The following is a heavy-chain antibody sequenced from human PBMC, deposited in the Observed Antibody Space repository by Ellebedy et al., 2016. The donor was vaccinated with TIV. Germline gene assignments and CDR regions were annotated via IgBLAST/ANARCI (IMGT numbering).Heavy chain of an antibody. Sequence: SLKISXAASGFTFDDYAMHWVRQAPGKGLEWVSGISWDSSTIGYADSVRGRFTISRDNAKNSLHLQMNSLRAEDTALYYCAKDHYYGSGINDAFDIWGQGTMVTVSS. D-gene: IGHD3-10*01. CDR3: AKDHYYGSGINDAFDI. J-gene: IGHJ3*02. CDR2: ISWDSSTI. CDR1: GFTFDDYA. V-gene: IGHV3-9*01.